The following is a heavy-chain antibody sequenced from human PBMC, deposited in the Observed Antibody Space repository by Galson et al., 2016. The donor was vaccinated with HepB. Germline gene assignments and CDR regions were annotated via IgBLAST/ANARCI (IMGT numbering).Heavy chain of an antibody. CDR1: GFTFSNYG. CDR2: IWYDGRNK. V-gene: IGHV3-33*01. D-gene: IGHD3-3*01. J-gene: IGHJ6*03. Sequence: SLRLSCAASGFTFSNYGMHWVRQAPGKGLEWVAVIWYDGRNKYYADSVKGRFTISRDNSKNTLYLQMNSLRAEDTAVYYCARTNDFWSGYLHGDVWGKGTTVTVS. CDR3: ARTNDFWSGYLHGDV.